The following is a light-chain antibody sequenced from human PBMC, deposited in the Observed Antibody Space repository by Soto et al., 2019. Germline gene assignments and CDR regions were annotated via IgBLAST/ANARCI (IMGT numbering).Light chain of an antibody. V-gene: IGKV1-5*01. CDR2: DAS. CDR1: QSLSTW. J-gene: IGKJ1*01. CDR3: QQYNRLSWT. Sequence: DIQMTQSPSTLSASVGDRVTITCRASQSLSTWVAWYQQKPGKAPNLLIYDASILESGVPSRFSGSGSGTEFTLTISSLQPDDFATYSCQQYNRLSWTFGQGTKGEIK.